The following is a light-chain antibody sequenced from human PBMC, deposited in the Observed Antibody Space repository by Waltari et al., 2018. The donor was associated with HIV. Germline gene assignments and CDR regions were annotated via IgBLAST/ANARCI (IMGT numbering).Light chain of an antibody. CDR1: NSNTGSNT. CDR3: ATWDDSLGTYV. V-gene: IGLV1-44*01. CDR2: SDK. Sequence: QSVLTQPPSASGTPGQRVTISCSGGNSNTGSNTVNWYRQLPGTAPKLLIYSDKQRPAGVPDRSSGAKSGTSASLAISGLQSEDEADYYCATWDDSLGTYVFGTATKVTVL. J-gene: IGLJ1*01.